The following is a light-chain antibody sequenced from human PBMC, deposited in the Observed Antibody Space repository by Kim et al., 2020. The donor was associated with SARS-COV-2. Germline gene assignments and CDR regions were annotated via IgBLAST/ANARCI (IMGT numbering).Light chain of an antibody. CDR2: WAS. J-gene: IGKJ2*01. CDR3: QQYYSTPNT. CDR1: QSVLHSSNSKNY. V-gene: IGKV4-1*01. Sequence: DIVMTQSPDSLAVSLGERATINCKSSQSVLHSSNSKNYIAWYQQKPGQPPKLLIYWASTRESGVPGRFSGSGSGTDFTLTISSLQVEDVAVYYCQQYYSTPNTFGQGTKLEI.